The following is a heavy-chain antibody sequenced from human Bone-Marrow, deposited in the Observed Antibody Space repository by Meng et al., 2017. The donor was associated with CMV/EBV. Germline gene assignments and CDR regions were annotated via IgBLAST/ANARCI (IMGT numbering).Heavy chain of an antibody. CDR1: GGSFSGYD. Sequence: SETLSLTCAVYGGSFSGYDWSWIRQPPGKGLEWIGEINHSGSTNYNPSLKSRVTISVDTSKNQFSLKLSSVTAADTAVYYCASLSRAQGKDYWGQGTLVTVSS. J-gene: IGHJ4*02. V-gene: IGHV4-34*01. D-gene: IGHD4-23*01. CDR3: ASLSRAQGKDY. CDR2: INHSGST.